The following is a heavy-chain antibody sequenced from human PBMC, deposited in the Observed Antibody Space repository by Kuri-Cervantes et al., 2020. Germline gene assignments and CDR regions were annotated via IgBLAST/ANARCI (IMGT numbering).Heavy chain of an antibody. J-gene: IGHJ4*02. CDR2: ISYDGSNK. D-gene: IGHD6-19*01. Sequence: LSLTCAASGFTFGSYGMHWVRQAPGKGLEWVAVISYDGSNKYYADSVKGRFTISRDNVKNSLYLQMNSLRAEDTAVYYCARGSIDWYTYYFDFWGQGTLVTVSS. V-gene: IGHV3-30*03. CDR1: GFTFGSYG. CDR3: ARGSIDWYTYYFDF.